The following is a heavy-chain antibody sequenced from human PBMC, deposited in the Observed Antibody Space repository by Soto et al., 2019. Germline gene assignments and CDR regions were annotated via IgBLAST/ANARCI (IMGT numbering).Heavy chain of an antibody. Sequence: GGSLRLSCAASGFTFSRYWMNWVRQAPGKGLEWVVNIKQDGTEKNYVDSVKGRFTISRDNARKSLYLQMDSLRAEDTAVYFCARGDTPMITGMDSFDIWGQGTMVTVSS. D-gene: IGHD5-18*01. V-gene: IGHV3-7*01. CDR2: IKQDGTEK. J-gene: IGHJ3*02. CDR1: GFTFSRYW. CDR3: ARGDTPMITGMDSFDI.